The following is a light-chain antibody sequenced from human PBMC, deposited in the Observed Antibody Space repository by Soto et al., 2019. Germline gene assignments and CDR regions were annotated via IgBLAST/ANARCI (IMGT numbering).Light chain of an antibody. CDR1: SGNFGSSY. Sequence: QSVSESPGKTVTISCTGSSGNFGSSYVQWLQQRPGSAPTTIIFEDNQRPSGVPDRFSGSIDRSSNSASLTISGLKTEDEADYFCQSYDSTYVVFGGGTKVTVL. V-gene: IGLV6-57*02. CDR2: EDN. CDR3: QSYDSTYVV. J-gene: IGLJ2*01.